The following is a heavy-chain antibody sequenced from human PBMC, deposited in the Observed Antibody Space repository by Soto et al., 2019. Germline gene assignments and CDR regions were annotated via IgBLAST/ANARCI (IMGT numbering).Heavy chain of an antibody. CDR3: ARVRYGSGNYFDS. D-gene: IGHD3-10*01. Sequence: GGSLRLSCAASGFTFSSSAIHGVRQAPGKGLEWVGRIRSKANNYATAYVASLKGRFTISRDDSKNTTFLEMNSLKSEDTAVYYCARVRYGSGNYFDSWGPGTPVTVSS. V-gene: IGHV3-73*01. CDR2: IRSKANNYAT. J-gene: IGHJ5*01. CDR1: GFTFSSSA.